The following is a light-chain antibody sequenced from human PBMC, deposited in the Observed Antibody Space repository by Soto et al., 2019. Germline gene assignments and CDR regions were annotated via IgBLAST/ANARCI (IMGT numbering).Light chain of an antibody. CDR3: QQYDDWLRLT. J-gene: IGKJ4*01. Sequence: EIVMTQSPATLSVSPGERATLSCRASQSVNIYLAWYQQKPGQAPRLLIFGASSRATGIPARFSGSGSGTEFNLTISSLQSEDFVVYFCQQYDDWLRLTFGGGTKVEIK. CDR1: QSVNIY. V-gene: IGKV3D-15*01. CDR2: GAS.